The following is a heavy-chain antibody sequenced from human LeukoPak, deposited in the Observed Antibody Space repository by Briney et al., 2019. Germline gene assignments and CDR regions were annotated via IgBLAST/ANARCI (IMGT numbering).Heavy chain of an antibody. D-gene: IGHD4-17*01. Sequence: PGGSLRLSCPGSGFSFSRYWMHWVRQAPGKGLVWVSRINSGGSSTSYADSVKGRFTISRDNAKNTLYLQMHSLRAEDTAVYYCARVPKPVTTPGLDSWGQGTLVTVSS. J-gene: IGHJ4*02. V-gene: IGHV3-74*01. CDR3: ARVPKPVTTPGLDS. CDR2: INSGGSST. CDR1: GFSFSRYW.